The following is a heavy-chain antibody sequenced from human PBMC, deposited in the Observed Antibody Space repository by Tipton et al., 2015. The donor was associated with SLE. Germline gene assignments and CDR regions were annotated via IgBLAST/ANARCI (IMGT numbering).Heavy chain of an antibody. CDR1: GGSISSHY. CDR2: IYYSGST. J-gene: IGHJ4*02. D-gene: IGHD2-2*01. CDR3: ARGVVPAAKSALYYFDY. Sequence: TLSLTCTVSGGSISSHYWSWIRQPPGKGLEWIGYIYYSGSTNYNPSLKSRVTISVDTSKNQFSLKLSSVTAADTAVYYCARGVVPAAKSALYYFDYWGQGTLVTVSS. V-gene: IGHV4-59*11.